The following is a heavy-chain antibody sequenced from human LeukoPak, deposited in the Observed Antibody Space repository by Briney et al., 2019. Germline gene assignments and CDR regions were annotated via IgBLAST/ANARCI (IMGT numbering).Heavy chain of an antibody. V-gene: IGHV4-34*01. CDR1: GGSFSGYY. Sequence: SETLSLTCAVYGGSFSGYYWSWIRQPPGKGLEWIEEINHSGSTNYNPSLKSRVTISVDTSKNQFSLKLSSVTAADTAVYYCARGRGGGSSNYWGQGTLVTVSS. CDR3: ARGRGGGSSNY. J-gene: IGHJ4*02. CDR2: INHSGST. D-gene: IGHD2-15*01.